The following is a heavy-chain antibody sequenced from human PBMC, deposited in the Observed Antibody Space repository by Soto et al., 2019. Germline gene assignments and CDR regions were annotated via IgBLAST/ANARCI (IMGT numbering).Heavy chain of an antibody. CDR1: GYTFTSYA. V-gene: IGHV1-3*01. CDR3: ARDLIAANPPLSY. Sequence: ASVKVSCKXSGYTFTSYAMHWVRQAPGQRLEWMGWINAGNGNTKYSQKFQGRVTITRDTSASTAYMELSSLRSEDTAVYYCARDLIAANPPLSYWGQGTLVTVSS. J-gene: IGHJ4*02. CDR2: INAGNGNT. D-gene: IGHD2-15*01.